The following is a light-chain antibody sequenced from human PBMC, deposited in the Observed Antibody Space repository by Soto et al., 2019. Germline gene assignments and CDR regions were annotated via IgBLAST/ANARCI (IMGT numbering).Light chain of an antibody. J-gene: IGLJ3*02. CDR1: SSDVGDYNY. V-gene: IGLV2-14*03. Sequence: QPVLTQPASVSGSPGQSITISCTGSSSDVGDYNYVSWYQQHPGEAPKLMLFDVGNRPSGVSNRFSGSKSGNTASLTISGLQAEDEADYYCSSYTTSSPWVFGGGTKLTVL. CDR2: DVG. CDR3: SSYTTSSPWV.